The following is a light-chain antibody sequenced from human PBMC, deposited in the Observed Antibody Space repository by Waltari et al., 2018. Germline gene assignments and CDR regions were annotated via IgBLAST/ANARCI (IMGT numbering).Light chain of an antibody. Sequence: DIVLTQAPAILSLSPGERASLPCRASQSVTNYLAWYQQKPGQAPRLPIYDTSNRATGIPARFSGSGFGTDFTLTISSLEPEDFAVYYCQQRRDWPLTFGGGTKVEIK. CDR2: DTS. CDR1: QSVTNY. J-gene: IGKJ4*01. CDR3: QQRRDWPLT. V-gene: IGKV3-11*01.